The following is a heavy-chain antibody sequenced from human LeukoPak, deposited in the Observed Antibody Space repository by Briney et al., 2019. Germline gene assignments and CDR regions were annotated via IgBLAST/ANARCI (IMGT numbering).Heavy chain of an antibody. J-gene: IGHJ4*02. Sequence: GGSLRLSCAASGFTFSSYEINWVRQAPGKGLEWVSYISSSGSTIDYADSVKGRFTISRENAKNSLYVQMTSLRAEDTAVYYCARFGTAGIDYWGQGTLVTVSS. CDR3: ARFGTAGIDY. D-gene: IGHD1-1*01. CDR2: ISSSGSTI. V-gene: IGHV3-48*03. CDR1: GFTFSSYE.